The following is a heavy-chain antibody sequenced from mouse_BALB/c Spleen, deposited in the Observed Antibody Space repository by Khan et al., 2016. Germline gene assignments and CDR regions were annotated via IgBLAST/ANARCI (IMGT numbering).Heavy chain of an antibody. Sequence: EVQLQESGPGLVKPSQSLFLTCTVTGYSITSDYAWNWIRQFPGNKLEWMGYISYSGSTSYNPSLKSRISITRDTSKNQFFLQLNSVTTEDTATYYCARGPLDYWGQGTTLTVSS. J-gene: IGHJ2*01. CDR2: ISYSGST. V-gene: IGHV3-2*02. CDR1: GYSITSDYA. CDR3: ARGPLDY.